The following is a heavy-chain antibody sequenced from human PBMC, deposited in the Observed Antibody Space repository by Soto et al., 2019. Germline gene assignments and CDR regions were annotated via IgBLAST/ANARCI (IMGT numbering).Heavy chain of an antibody. CDR3: AKGGVGALATLGIFDY. CDR1: GFTFSSYG. D-gene: IGHD1-26*01. J-gene: IGHJ4*02. Sequence: QVQLVESGGGVVQPGRSLRLSCAASGFTFSSYGMHWVRQAPGKGLAWVAVISYDGSNKYYADSVKGRFTISRDNSKNTLYLQMNSLRAEDTAVYYCAKGGVGALATLGIFDYWVQGTLVTVSS. V-gene: IGHV3-30*18. CDR2: ISYDGSNK.